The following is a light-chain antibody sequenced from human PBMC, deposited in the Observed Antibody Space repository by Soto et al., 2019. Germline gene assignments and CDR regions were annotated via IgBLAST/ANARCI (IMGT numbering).Light chain of an antibody. Sequence: DIQMTQSPSTLSVSVGDRVTITCRASQTISSWLAWYQQKPGKAPKLLIYKASTLKSGVPSRFSGSGSGTDFTLTISCLQSEDFATYYCQQYYSYPITFGQGTRLEIK. V-gene: IGKV1-5*03. J-gene: IGKJ5*01. CDR2: KAS. CDR1: QTISSW. CDR3: QQYYSYPIT.